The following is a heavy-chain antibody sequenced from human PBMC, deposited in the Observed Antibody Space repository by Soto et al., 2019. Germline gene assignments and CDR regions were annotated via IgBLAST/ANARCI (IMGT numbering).Heavy chain of an antibody. CDR1: GFTFSDHY. D-gene: IGHD3-10*01. CDR2: TRDKAHSYST. V-gene: IGHV3-72*01. CDR3: ARVNYYGSGGKHSMYV. Sequence: EVQLVESGGGLVQPGGSLRLSCAASGFTFSDHYMDWVRQAPGKGLEWVGRTRDKAHSYSTEHAASVKGRFTISRDDSENSLFLQMNSLKTEDTAVYYCARVNYYGSGGKHSMYVWGQGTTVTVSS. J-gene: IGHJ6*02.